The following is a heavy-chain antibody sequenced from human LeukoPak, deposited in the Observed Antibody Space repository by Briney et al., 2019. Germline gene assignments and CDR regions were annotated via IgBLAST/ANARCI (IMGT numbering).Heavy chain of an antibody. V-gene: IGHV3-33*01. CDR3: ARPAKPYYYDTSGYYLDY. J-gene: IGHJ4*02. CDR1: GFTFSSYG. CDR2: IWYDGSNK. Sequence: PGGSLRLSCAASGFTFSSYGMHWVRQAPGKGLEWVAVIWYDGSNKYYADSVKGRFTISRDNSKNTLYLQMNSLRAEDTAVYYCARPAKPYYYDTSGYYLDYWGQGTLVTVSS. D-gene: IGHD3-22*01.